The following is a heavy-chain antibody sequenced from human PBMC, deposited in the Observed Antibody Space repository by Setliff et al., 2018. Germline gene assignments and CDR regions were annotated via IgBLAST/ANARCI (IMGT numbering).Heavy chain of an antibody. V-gene: IGHV3-7*03. CDR1: GFTFSSYW. CDR2: INEDGSEK. Sequence: GGSLRLSCAASGFTFSSYWMSWVRQAPGKGLEWVANINEDGSEKNYVDSVKGRFTISRDNARNSLYLQMNSLRAEDTAVYYCAREQFVGDYWGQGTLVTVSS. D-gene: IGHD3-10*01. CDR3: AREQFVGDY. J-gene: IGHJ4*02.